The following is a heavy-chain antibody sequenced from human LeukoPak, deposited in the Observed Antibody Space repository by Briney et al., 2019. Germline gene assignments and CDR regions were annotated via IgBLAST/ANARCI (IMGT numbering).Heavy chain of an antibody. V-gene: IGHV4-34*01. Sequence: SETLSLTCAVYGGSFSGYYWSWIRQPPGKGLEWIGEINHSGCTNYNPSLKSRVTISVDTSKNQFSLKLSSVTAADTAVYYCARGPSPDYWGQGTLVTVSS. CDR2: INHSGCT. J-gene: IGHJ4*02. CDR1: GGSFSGYY. CDR3: ARGPSPDY.